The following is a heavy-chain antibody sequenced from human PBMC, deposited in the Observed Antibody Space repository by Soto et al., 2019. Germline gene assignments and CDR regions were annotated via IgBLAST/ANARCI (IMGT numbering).Heavy chain of an antibody. Sequence: SVKVSCKASGYTFTYRYLHWVRQAPGQALEWMGWITPFNGNTNYAQKFQDRVTITRDRSMSTAYMELSSLRSEDTAMYYCARDSSSSSSSGPDAFDIWGQGTMVTVSS. CDR1: GYTFTYRY. J-gene: IGHJ3*02. D-gene: IGHD6-6*01. CDR3: ARDSSSSSSSGPDAFDI. CDR2: ITPFNGNT. V-gene: IGHV1-45*02.